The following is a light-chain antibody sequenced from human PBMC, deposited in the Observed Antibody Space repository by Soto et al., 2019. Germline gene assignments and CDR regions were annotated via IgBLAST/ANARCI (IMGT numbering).Light chain of an antibody. CDR1: SSDVGSYNL. CDR2: EGS. V-gene: IGLV2-23*01. CDR3: CSYAGSSIWV. Sequence: QSALTQPASVSGSPGQSITVSCTGTSSDVGSYNLVSWYQQHPGKAPKLMIHEGSKRPSGVSNRFSGSKSGNTASLTISGLPAEDEAYYYCCSYAGSSIWVFGGGTKLTVL. J-gene: IGLJ3*02.